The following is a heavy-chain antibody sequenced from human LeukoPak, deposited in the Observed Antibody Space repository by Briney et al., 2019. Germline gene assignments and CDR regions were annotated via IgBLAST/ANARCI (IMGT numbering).Heavy chain of an antibody. V-gene: IGHV3-23*01. CDR2: FSVCGGGT. D-gene: IGHD1-26*01. CDR1: GFTFSTYA. CDR3: AKGVGGYYYYGMDV. J-gene: IGHJ6*02. Sequence: PGGSLRLSCAASGFTFSTYAMSWVRQAPGKGLEWVSGFSVCGGGTYYADPVKGRFTISRDNSKNTLYLQMNSLRAEDTAVYFCAKGVGGYYYYGMDVWGQGTTVTVSS.